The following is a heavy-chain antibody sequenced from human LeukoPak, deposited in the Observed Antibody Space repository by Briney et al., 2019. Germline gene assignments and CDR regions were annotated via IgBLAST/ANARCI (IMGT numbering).Heavy chain of an antibody. Sequence: ESGPTLVKPSETLSLTCTVSGYSISSGYYWGWIRQPPGKGLEWIGSIYYSGSTYYKPSLKSRVTISVDTSKNQFFLKLSSVTAADTAVYYCARPSIDYGDYVHYFDYWGQGTLVTVSS. D-gene: IGHD4-17*01. J-gene: IGHJ4*02. CDR3: ARPSIDYGDYVHYFDY. CDR2: IYYSGST. V-gene: IGHV4-38-2*02. CDR1: GYSISSGYY.